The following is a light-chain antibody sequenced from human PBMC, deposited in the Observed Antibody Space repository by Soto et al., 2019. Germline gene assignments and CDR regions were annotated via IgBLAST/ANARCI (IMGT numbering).Light chain of an antibody. CDR1: ESASSIY. Sequence: DTVLTQSPGTLSLSPGERATLSCRASESASSIYVAWYQQKPGQAPTLLIYGATTGATGIPDRCSGSGSGTDFTLTIDRLDPEDVADYYCQHSLSPVTFGQGTKVDIK. V-gene: IGKV3-20*01. CDR3: QHSLSPVT. J-gene: IGKJ1*01. CDR2: GAT.